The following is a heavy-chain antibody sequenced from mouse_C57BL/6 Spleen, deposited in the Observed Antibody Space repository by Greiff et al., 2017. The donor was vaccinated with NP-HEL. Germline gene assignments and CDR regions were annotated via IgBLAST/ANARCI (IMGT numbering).Heavy chain of an antibody. Sequence: QVQLQQSGAELVKPGASVKISCKASGYAFSSYWLNWVKQRPGKGLEWIGQIYPGDGDTNYNGKFKGKATLTADNSSSTAYMQLSSLTSEDSAVYFCARSLITTVVATGYFDVWGTGTTVTVSS. CDR3: ARSLITTVVATGYFDV. J-gene: IGHJ1*03. CDR1: GYAFSSYW. V-gene: IGHV1-80*01. CDR2: IYPGDGDT. D-gene: IGHD1-1*01.